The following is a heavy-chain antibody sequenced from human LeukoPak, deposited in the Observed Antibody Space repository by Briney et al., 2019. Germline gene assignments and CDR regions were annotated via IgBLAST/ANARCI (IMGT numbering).Heavy chain of an antibody. Sequence: SETLSLTCTVSGGSVSSGSYYWSWIRQPPGKGLEYIGYIYYSGGTYYNPSLKTRLTISIDTSKNHFSLKLSSVTAADTAVYYCARDHGSGSPIDYWGQGTLVTVSS. CDR2: IYYSGGT. CDR3: ARDHGSGSPIDY. D-gene: IGHD6-19*01. V-gene: IGHV4-30-4*08. J-gene: IGHJ4*02. CDR1: GGSVSSGSYY.